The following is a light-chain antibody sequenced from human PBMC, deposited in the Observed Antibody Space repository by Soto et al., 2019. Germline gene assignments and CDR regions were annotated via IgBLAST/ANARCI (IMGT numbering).Light chain of an antibody. CDR2: GAL. V-gene: IGKV3-20*01. J-gene: IGKJ4*01. CDR1: QSLSSSY. CDR3: QQYSSSPLT. Sequence: EIVLTQSPGTQSLSPGERATLSCRASQSLSSSYLAWYQQKPGQAPRLLIYGALYRAAGIPDRFSGTASGTDFTLTISRLEPEDFAVYYCQQYSSSPLTFGGGTKVDIK.